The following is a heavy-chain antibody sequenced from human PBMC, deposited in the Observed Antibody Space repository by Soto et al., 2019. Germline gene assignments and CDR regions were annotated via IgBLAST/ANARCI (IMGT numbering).Heavy chain of an antibody. Sequence: GESLKISCKGSGYSFTSYWISWVRQRPGKGLEWMGKIDPSDSYTIYSPSSQGHVTLSADKSISTAYLQWSSLKASDTAMYYCARANYDSSGYYYWGQGTLVTVS. V-gene: IGHV5-10-1*01. CDR1: GYSFTSYW. J-gene: IGHJ4*02. CDR2: IDPSDSYT. D-gene: IGHD3-22*01. CDR3: ARANYDSSGYYY.